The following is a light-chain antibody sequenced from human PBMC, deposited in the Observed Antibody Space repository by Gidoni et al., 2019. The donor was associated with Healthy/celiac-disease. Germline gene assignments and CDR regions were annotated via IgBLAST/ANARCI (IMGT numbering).Light chain of an antibody. V-gene: IGKV1-39*01. J-gene: IGKJ2*01. CDR2: AAS. Sequence: DIQLTQSPSSLSASVGDRATITCRASQSISSYLNWYQQKPGKAPKLLIYAASSLQSGVPSRFSGRGSGTDFTLTISSLQPEDFATYYCQQSYSTPHFXXXTKLEIK. CDR1: QSISSY. CDR3: QQSYSTPH.